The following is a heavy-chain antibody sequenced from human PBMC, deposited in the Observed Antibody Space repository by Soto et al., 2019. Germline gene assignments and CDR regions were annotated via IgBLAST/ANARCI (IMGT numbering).Heavy chain of an antibody. CDR2: IHDSGST. Sequence: QVQLQESGPGLVKPSETLSLTCTVSGGSISSYYWSWIRQPPGKGLEYIGYIHDSGSTNYNPSLKRRSTISVDTSKNHFSLELSSVTAADTALYYCARLGRYQMGIFDYWGQGTLVTVSS. J-gene: IGHJ4*02. D-gene: IGHD2-2*01. CDR1: GGSISSYY. V-gene: IGHV4-59*08. CDR3: ARLGRYQMGIFDY.